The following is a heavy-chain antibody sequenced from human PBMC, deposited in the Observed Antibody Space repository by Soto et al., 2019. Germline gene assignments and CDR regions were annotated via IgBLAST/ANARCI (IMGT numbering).Heavy chain of an antibody. J-gene: IGHJ4*02. D-gene: IGHD1-26*01. CDR3: TRGFRAGSMDY. CDR1: GYTFSSYW. V-gene: IGHV3-74*01. CDR2: IKSDGSGE. Sequence: GGSLRLSCSASGYTFSSYWMYWVRQLPGKGLVWVSRIKSDGSGETYADSVKGRFTTSRDNAQNTLYLQMTSLRGEDTAVYYCTRGFRAGSMDYWGQRTAVTVSS.